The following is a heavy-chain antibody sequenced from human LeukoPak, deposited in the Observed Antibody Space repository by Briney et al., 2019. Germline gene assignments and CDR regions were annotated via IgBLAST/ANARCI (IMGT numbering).Heavy chain of an antibody. CDR1: GFTVSSNF. CDR2: ISGSGAGT. J-gene: IGHJ4*02. D-gene: IGHD2-8*01. V-gene: IGHV3-23*01. Sequence: GGSLRLSCAASGFTVSSNFLSWVRQPPGKGLEWVSGISGSGAGTYYADSVKGRFTISRDNSKNTLYLQMNSLRADDTAVYYCAKMVREFYTISYYFDYWGQGTLVTVSS. CDR3: AKMVREFYTISYYFDY.